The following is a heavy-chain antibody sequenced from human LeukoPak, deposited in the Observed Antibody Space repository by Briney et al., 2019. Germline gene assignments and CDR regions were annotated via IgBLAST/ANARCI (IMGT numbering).Heavy chain of an antibody. CDR3: ARGRGGKYCSGGSCYSYDYYYYYMDV. V-gene: IGHV1-69*06. D-gene: IGHD2-15*01. CDR1: GGTFSSYA. Sequence: GASVKVSCKASGGTFSSYAISWVRQAPGQGLKWMGGIIPIFGTANYAQKFQGRVTITADKSTSTAYMELSSLRSEDTAVYYCARGRGGKYCSGGSCYSYDYYYYYMDVWGKGTTVTVSS. J-gene: IGHJ6*03. CDR2: IIPIFGTA.